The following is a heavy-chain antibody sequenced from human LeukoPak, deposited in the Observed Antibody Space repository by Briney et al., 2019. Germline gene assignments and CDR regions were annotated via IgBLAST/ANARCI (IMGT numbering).Heavy chain of an antibody. CDR2: IRYDGSNK. V-gene: IGHV3-30*02. J-gene: IGHJ4*02. CDR3: AKVDSIQLWLPVY. D-gene: IGHD5-18*01. Sequence: GGSLRLSCAASGFTFSSYGMHWVRQAPGKGLEWVAFIRYDGSNKYYADSVKGRFTISRDNSKNTLYLQMNSLRAEDTAVYYCAKVDSIQLWLPVYWGQGTLVTVSS. CDR1: GFTFSSYG.